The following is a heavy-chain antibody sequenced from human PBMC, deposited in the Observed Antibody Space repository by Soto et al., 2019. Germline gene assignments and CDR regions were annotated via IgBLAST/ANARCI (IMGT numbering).Heavy chain of an antibody. J-gene: IGHJ4*02. Sequence: QVQLQQWGAGLLKPSETLSLTCAVYGGSFSGYYWSWIRQPPGKGLEWIGEINHSGSTNYNPSLKRRVTISVDTSKNQFSLKLSSVTAADTAVYYCASRYCSSTSCYGRVDYWGQGTLVTVSS. CDR2: INHSGST. CDR3: ASRYCSSTSCYGRVDY. V-gene: IGHV4-34*01. D-gene: IGHD2-2*01. CDR1: GGSFSGYY.